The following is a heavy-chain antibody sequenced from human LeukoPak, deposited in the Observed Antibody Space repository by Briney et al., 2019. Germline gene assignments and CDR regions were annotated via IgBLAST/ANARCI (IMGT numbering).Heavy chain of an antibody. CDR1: GFTFSSYG. CDR3: AKGYCSSTSCYNYYYMDV. J-gene: IGHJ6*03. CDR2: IRYDGSNK. D-gene: IGHD2-2*02. Sequence: PGGSLRLSCAASGFTFSSYGMLWVRQAPGKGLEWVAFIRYDGSNKYYADSVKGRFTISRDNSKNTLYLQMNSLRAEDTAVYYCAKGYCSSTSCYNYYYMDVWGKGTTVTVSS. V-gene: IGHV3-30*02.